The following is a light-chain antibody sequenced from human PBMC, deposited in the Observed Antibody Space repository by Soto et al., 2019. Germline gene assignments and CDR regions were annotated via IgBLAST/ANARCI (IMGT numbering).Light chain of an antibody. J-gene: IGKJ1*01. CDR3: QQYGSSPKT. Sequence: EFVLTPSPGTLSLSAGERATLSCRASQTFRNNYLAWYQQNPGQAPRLLIYAASTRATGVPDRFSGSGSGTDFTLTISRLEPEDFAVYYCQQYGSSPKTFGQGTKVDI. CDR1: QTFRNNY. CDR2: AAS. V-gene: IGKV3-20*01.